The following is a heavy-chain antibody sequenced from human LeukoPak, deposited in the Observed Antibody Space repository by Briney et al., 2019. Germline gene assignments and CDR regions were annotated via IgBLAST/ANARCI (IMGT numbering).Heavy chain of an antibody. D-gene: IGHD3-10*01. J-gene: IGHJ4*02. Sequence: SETLSLTCTVSGGSISSYYWSWIRQPAGKELERIGRIYTSGSTNYNPSLKSRVTMSVDTSKNQFSLKLSSVTAADTAVYYCARDHQYYGSGSYYSLFDYWGQGTLVTVSS. CDR2: IYTSGST. V-gene: IGHV4-4*07. CDR3: ARDHQYYGSGSYYSLFDY. CDR1: GGSISSYY.